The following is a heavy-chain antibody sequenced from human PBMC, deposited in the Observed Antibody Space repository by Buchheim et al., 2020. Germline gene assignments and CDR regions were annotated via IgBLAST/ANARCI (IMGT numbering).Heavy chain of an antibody. CDR1: GFTFSSYA. Sequence: QVQLVESGGGVVQPGRSLRLSCAASGFTFSSYAMHWVRQAPGKGLEWVALISYDESNKYYAESVKGRFTISIDTSENTLYLHMNSLRPEDTAVYYCAKDWGAISSPKDYWGQGTL. CDR3: AKDWGAISSPKDY. CDR2: ISYDESNK. J-gene: IGHJ4*02. D-gene: IGHD3-16*01. V-gene: IGHV3-30-3*01.